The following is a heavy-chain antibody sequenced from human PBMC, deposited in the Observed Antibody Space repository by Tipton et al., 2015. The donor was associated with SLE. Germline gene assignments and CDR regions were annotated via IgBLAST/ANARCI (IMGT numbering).Heavy chain of an antibody. Sequence: SLRLSCAASGFTFSSYWMSWVRQAPGKGLEWVANIKQDGSEKYYVDSVKGRFTISRDNAKNSLYLQMNSLRAEDTAVYYCARHSQGHIVVGDFDSWGQGTLVTVSS. CDR1: GFTFSSYW. CDR3: ARHSQGHIVVGDFDS. V-gene: IGHV3-7*01. J-gene: IGHJ4*02. D-gene: IGHD2-2*01. CDR2: IKQDGSEK.